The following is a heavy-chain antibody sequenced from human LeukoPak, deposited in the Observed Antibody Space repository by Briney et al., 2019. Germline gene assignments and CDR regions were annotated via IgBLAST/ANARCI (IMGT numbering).Heavy chain of an antibody. D-gene: IGHD3-22*01. CDR3: APVEYYDSSGYS. CDR1: VYTFTDYY. J-gene: IGHJ4*02. CDR2: VDPEDGET. V-gene: IGHV1-69-2*01. Sequence: ASVKVSCKASVYTFTDYYMHWVQQAPGKGLEWMGRVDPEDGETIYAEKFQGRVTITADTSTDTAYMELSSLRSEDTAVYYCAPVEYYDSSGYSWGQGTLVTVSS.